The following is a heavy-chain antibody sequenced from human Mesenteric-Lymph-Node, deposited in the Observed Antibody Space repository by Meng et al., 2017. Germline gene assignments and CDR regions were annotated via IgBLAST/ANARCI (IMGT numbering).Heavy chain of an antibody. V-gene: IGHV7-4-1*02. D-gene: IGHD2-15*01. CDR3: GRGMAVVVGVIDF. CDR2: INANTGNP. CDR1: GYTFTNNA. J-gene: IGHJ4*02. Sequence: GQVLQHEYEVKIPRDSVKVTCMASGYTFTNNAVNWWRQAPGQGREWMGWINANTGNPTYAQGFTGRIVFTVDTSVSTAYLQISSLKAEDTALYYCGRGMAVVVGVIDFWGQGTLVTVSS.